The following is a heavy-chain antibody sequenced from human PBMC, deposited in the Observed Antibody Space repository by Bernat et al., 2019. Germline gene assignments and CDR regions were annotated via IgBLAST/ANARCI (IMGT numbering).Heavy chain of an antibody. V-gene: IGHV3-15*07. D-gene: IGHD5-18*01. CDR3: TTGERSYGVFDY. Sequence: EVQLVESGGGLAEPGGSPRLSCAASGFSFSTAWMNWVRQAPGKGLEWVGRIKSKTDGGATDYAAPVKGRFTISRDDSKNTLYLQMNSLKTEDTAVYYCTTGERSYGVFDYWGQGSLVTVSS. CDR1: GFSFSTAW. J-gene: IGHJ4*02. CDR2: IKSKTDGGAT.